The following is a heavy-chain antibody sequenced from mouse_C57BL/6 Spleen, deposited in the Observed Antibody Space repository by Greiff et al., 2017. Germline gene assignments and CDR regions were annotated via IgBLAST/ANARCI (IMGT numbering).Heavy chain of an antibody. Sequence: EVKLMESGGGLVKPGGSLKLSCAASGFTFSSYAMSWVRQTPEKRLEWVATISDGGSYTYYPDNVKGRFPISRDNAKNNLYLQMSHLKSEDTAMYYCARGITTVVARWYFDVWGTGTTVTVSS. CDR2: ISDGGSYT. D-gene: IGHD1-1*01. CDR1: GFTFSSYA. CDR3: ARGITTVVARWYFDV. V-gene: IGHV5-4*03. J-gene: IGHJ1*03.